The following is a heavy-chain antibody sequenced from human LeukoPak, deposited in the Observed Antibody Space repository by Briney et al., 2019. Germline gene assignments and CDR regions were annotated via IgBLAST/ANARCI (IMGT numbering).Heavy chain of an antibody. D-gene: IGHD3-22*01. CDR2: ISSSSSYM. J-gene: IGHJ6*03. Sequence: PGGSLRLSCAASGFTFSDYSMNWVRQAPGKGLEWVSSISSSSSYMYDTDSVKGRFTIYRDNSKNTLYLQRNSLIVQAPPLHYCAKGAEEGVVITSVYYYYMDVWGKGTTVTISS. CDR1: GFTFSDYS. CDR3: AKGAEEGVVITSVYYYYMDV. V-gene: IGHV3-21*04.